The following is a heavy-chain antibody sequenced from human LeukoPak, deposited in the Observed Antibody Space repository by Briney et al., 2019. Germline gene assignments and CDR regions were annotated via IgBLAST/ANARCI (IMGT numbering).Heavy chain of an antibody. V-gene: IGHV1-8*03. CDR3: ARDRRGARHAFDI. CDR1: GYTFTSYD. D-gene: IGHD1-26*01. CDR2: MNPNSGNT. Sequence: ASVKVSCKASGYTFTSYDINWVRQATGQGLEWMGWMNPNSGNTGYAQKFQGRVTITRNTSISTAYMELSSLRSEDTAVYYCARDRRGARHAFDIWGQGTMVTVSS. J-gene: IGHJ3*02.